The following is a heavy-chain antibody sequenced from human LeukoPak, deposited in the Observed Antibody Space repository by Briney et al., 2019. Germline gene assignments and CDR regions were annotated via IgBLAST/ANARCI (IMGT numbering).Heavy chain of an antibody. D-gene: IGHD3-22*01. CDR3: FTGSAYYYDS. J-gene: IGHJ5*01. CDR1: GFTFSRYA. Sequence: TGGSLRLSCAASGFTFSRYAMHWVRQAPGKGLEWVAVTSPDGNEKYYADSVKGRFTISRDNSKNTAFLQMNSLSTEDTAVYSCFTGSAYYYDSWGQGTLVTVSS. CDR2: TSPDGNEK. V-gene: IGHV3-30*01.